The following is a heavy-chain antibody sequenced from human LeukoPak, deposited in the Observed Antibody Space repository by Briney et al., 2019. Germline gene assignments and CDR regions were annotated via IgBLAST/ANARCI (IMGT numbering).Heavy chain of an antibody. V-gene: IGHV3-30-3*01. CDR1: GFTFSSSA. J-gene: IGHJ6*02. D-gene: IGHD2-21*01. CDR3: ARDRGAAIPYYGMDV. Sequence: GGSLRLSCAASGFTFSSSAMHWVRQAPGKGLEWVAVISYDGSNKYYADSVKGRFTISRDNSKNTLYLQMNSLGAEDTAVYYCARDRGAAIPYYGMDVWGQGTTVTVSS. CDR2: ISYDGSNK.